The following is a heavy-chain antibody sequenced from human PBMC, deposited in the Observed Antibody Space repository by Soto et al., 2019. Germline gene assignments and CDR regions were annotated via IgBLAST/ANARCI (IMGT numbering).Heavy chain of an antibody. CDR1: GGSISSGGYY. J-gene: IGHJ6*02. CDR2: IYYSGST. CDR3: ARMHYYDSSGRLDPRSYYYGMDV. V-gene: IGHV4-31*03. Sequence: SETLSLTCTVSGGSISSGGYYWSWIRQHPGKGLEWIGYIYYSGSTYYNPSLKSRVTISVDTSKNQFSLKLSSVTAADTAVYYCARMHYYDSSGRLDPRSYYYGMDVWGQGTTVTVSS. D-gene: IGHD3-22*01.